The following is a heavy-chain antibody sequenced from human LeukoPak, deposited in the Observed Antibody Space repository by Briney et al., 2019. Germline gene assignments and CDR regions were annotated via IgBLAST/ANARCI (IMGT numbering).Heavy chain of an antibody. CDR3: ASSPYDSSGYYYAEYFDY. CDR1: GFTVSSNY. D-gene: IGHD3-22*01. CDR2: IYSGGST. J-gene: IGHJ4*02. Sequence: GGSLRLSCAASGFTVSSNYMSWVRQAPGKGLEWVSVIYSGGSTHYADSVKGRFTISRDNAKNTLYLQMNSLRAEDTAVYYCASSPYDSSGYYYAEYFDYWGQGTLVTVSS. V-gene: IGHV3-53*05.